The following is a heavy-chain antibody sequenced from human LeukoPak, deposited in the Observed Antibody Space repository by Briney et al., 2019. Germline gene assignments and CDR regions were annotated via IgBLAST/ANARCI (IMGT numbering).Heavy chain of an antibody. Sequence: PSETLSLTCTVSNDSINTYSWNWIRQPAGKGLEWIGRSYTTGTTDYNPSLKSRVTMSVDTSKNHFSLKMTSITAADTAVYYCARGVDTAIVSGGYNFFDPWGQGILVTVSS. J-gene: IGHJ5*02. CDR1: NDSINTYS. CDR3: ARGVDTAIVSGGYNFFDP. CDR2: SYTTGTT. D-gene: IGHD5-18*01. V-gene: IGHV4-4*07.